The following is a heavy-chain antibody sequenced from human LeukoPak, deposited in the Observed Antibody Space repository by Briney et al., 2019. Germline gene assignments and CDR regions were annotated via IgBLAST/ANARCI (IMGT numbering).Heavy chain of an antibody. Sequence: GASVKVSCKASGGTFSSYAISWVRQAPGQGLEWMGGIIPIFGTANYAQKFQGRVTITADESTSTAYMELSSLRSEDTAVYYCARRGNYYGSGSNNWFDPWGQGTLVTVSS. CDR1: GGTFSSYA. V-gene: IGHV1-69*13. CDR2: IIPIFGTA. J-gene: IGHJ5*02. D-gene: IGHD3-10*01. CDR3: ARRGNYYGSGSNNWFDP.